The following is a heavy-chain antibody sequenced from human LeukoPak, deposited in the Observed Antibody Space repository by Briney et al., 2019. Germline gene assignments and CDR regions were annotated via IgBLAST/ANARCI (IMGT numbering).Heavy chain of an antibody. Sequence: GGSLRLSCAASGFTFSSYAMSWVRQAPGEGLEWVSGISAGGETTYTADSVRGRFTISRDNSNNTLYLQMNTLTAEDTAVYYCAAISYSGTWPVGYWGQGTLVTVTA. CDR3: AAISYSGTWPVGY. J-gene: IGHJ4*02. V-gene: IGHV3-23*01. CDR2: ISAGGETT. CDR1: GFTFSSYA. D-gene: IGHD6-25*01.